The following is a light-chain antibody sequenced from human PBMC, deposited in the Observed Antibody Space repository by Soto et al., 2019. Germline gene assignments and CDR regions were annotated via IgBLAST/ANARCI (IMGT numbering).Light chain of an antibody. CDR2: GAS. V-gene: IGKV3-20*01. J-gene: IGKJ1*01. Sequence: EIVLTQSPGTLSLSPGERATLSCRASQSVSSCYLAWYQQKPGQAPRLLIYGASSRATGIPDRFSGSGSGTDFTLTISILEPEDCAVYYCQQHGNSLTFCQGTKVAIK. CDR3: QQHGNSLT. CDR1: QSVSSCY.